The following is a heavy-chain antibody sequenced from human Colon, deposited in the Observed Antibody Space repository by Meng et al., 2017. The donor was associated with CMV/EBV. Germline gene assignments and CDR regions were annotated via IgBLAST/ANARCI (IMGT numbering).Heavy chain of an antibody. CDR3: AKDFWIDYHTGY. V-gene: IGHV3-30*02. CDR2: IHIDGGEK. Sequence: GESLKISCAASGFTFSTFAMHWVRQAPGKGLEWVAFIHIDGGEKNYGDSVKSRFTISRDNSKNTPYLQMNSLRTDDTAIYYCAKDFWIDYHTGYWGQGTVVTVSS. D-gene: IGHD3-3*01. J-gene: IGHJ4*02. CDR1: GFTFSTFA.